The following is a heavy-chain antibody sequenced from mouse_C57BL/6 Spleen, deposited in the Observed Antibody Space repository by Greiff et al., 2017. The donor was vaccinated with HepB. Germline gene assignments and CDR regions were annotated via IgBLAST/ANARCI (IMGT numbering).Heavy chain of an antibody. V-gene: IGHV14-1*01. CDR1: GFNIKDYY. Sequence: VQLKESGAELVRPGASVKLSCTASGFNIKDYYMHWVKQRPEQGLEWIGRIDPEDGDTEYAPKFQGKATMTADTSSNTAYLQLSSLTSEDTAVYYCTFITTVVAMYFYVWGTGTTVTVSS. J-gene: IGHJ1*03. CDR2: IDPEDGDT. D-gene: IGHD1-1*01. CDR3: TFITTVVAMYFYV.